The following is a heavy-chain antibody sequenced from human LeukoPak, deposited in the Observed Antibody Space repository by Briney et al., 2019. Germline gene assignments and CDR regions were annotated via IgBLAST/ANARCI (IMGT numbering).Heavy chain of an antibody. Sequence: GGSLRLSCAASGFTFSSYAMHWVRQAPGKGLEWVAVISYDGSNKYYADSAKGRFTISRDNSKNTLYLQMNSLRAEDTAVYYCARDPGYDCSGGSCPSYYGMDVWGQGTTVTVSS. CDR1: GFTFSSYA. D-gene: IGHD2-15*01. J-gene: IGHJ6*02. CDR3: ARDPGYDCSGGSCPSYYGMDV. V-gene: IGHV3-30-3*01. CDR2: ISYDGSNK.